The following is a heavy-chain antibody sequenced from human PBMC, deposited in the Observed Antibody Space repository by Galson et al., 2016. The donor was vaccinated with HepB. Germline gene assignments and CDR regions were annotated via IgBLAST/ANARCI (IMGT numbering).Heavy chain of an antibody. CDR3: ARGYTNTWYVAGFDY. CDR1: GFTFGDYP. D-gene: IGHD6-13*01. Sequence: SLRLSCAASGFTFGDYPMTWFRQAPGKGLEWVGFTRSKTYYGTAEYAASVEGRFTISRDDSKRIAYLQMDSPKPEDSAVYYCARGYTNTWYVAGFDYWGQGTLVTVSS. V-gene: IGHV3-49*03. J-gene: IGHJ4*02. CDR2: TRSKTYYGTA.